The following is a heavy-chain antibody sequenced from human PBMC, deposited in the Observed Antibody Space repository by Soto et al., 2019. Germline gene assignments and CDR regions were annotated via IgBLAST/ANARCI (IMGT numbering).Heavy chain of an antibody. CDR2: ISTYTGNT. Sequence: QVHLVQSGAEVKKPGASVKVSCKASGYTFTNYDINWVRQAPGQGLEWMGWISTYTGNTNYAQKLQGRVTMTTDTSTSTAYMELRSLRSDDTAVYYCAMVYYYGSGRPTPGGMDVWGQGTTVTVSS. CDR1: GYTFTNYD. J-gene: IGHJ6*02. D-gene: IGHD3-10*01. CDR3: AMVYYYGSGRPTPGGMDV. V-gene: IGHV1-18*01.